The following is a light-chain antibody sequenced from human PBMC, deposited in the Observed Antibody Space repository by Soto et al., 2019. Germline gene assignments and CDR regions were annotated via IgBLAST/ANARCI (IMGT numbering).Light chain of an antibody. CDR2: DAS. Sequence: DVQLTQSPSSLSASVGDRVTVICQASQDINNYLNWYQQKPGKAPKVLIYDASNLKTGVPSRFSGSRSGTEFTLTISSLQPEDFATYYCQQLNSHPRTFGQGTKLEIK. CDR1: QDINNY. J-gene: IGKJ2*01. V-gene: IGKV1-33*01. CDR3: QQLNSHPRT.